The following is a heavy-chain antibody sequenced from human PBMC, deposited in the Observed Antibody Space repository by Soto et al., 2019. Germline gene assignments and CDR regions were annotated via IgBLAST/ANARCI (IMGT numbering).Heavy chain of an antibody. CDR3: ARQIYDSDTGPNFQYYFDS. D-gene: IGHD3-22*01. CDR1: GYSFAGYW. J-gene: IGHJ4*02. Sequence: GESLTVSCKGSGYSFAGYWITWVRQKPGKGLEWMGRIDPSDSQTYYSTSLRGHGTISATKSITTVFLQWSSLRASDTAMYYCARQIYDSDTGPNFQYYFDSWGQGTPVTVSS. V-gene: IGHV5-10-1*01. CDR2: IDPSDSQT.